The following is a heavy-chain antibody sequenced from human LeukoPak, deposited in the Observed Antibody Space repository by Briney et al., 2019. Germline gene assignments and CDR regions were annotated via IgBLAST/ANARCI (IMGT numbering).Heavy chain of an antibody. CDR2: INHSGST. D-gene: IGHD3-22*01. CDR1: GGSFSGYY. V-gene: IGHV4-34*01. CDR3: ARATMIVVDY. Sequence: SETLSLTCAVYGGSFSGYYWSWIRQPPGKGLEWIGEINHSGSTNYNPSLRSRVTISVDTSKNQFSLKLSSVTAADTAVYYCARATMIVVDYWGQGTLVTVSS. J-gene: IGHJ4*02.